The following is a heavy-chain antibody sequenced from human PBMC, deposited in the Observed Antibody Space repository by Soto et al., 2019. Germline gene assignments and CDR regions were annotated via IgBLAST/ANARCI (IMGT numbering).Heavy chain of an antibody. J-gene: IGHJ6*02. CDR1: GGSISSYY. D-gene: IGHD4-17*01. Sequence: PSETLSITCTVSGGSISSYYWSWIRQPPGKGLEWIGYIYYSGSTNYNPSLKSRVTISVDTSKNQFSLKLSSVTAADTAVYYCARAHYGDYGYGMDVWGQGTTVTVS. CDR3: ARAHYGDYGYGMDV. V-gene: IGHV4-59*08. CDR2: IYYSGST.